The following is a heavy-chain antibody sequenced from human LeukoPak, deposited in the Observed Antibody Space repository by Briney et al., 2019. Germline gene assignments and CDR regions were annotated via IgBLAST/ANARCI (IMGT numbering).Heavy chain of an antibody. Sequence: ASVKVSCKASGYTFTGYYMHWVRQAPGQGLEWMGWINPNSGGTNYAQEFQGRVTMTRDTSISTAYMELSRLRSDDTAVYYCARDFWSGYYNYYYYYMDVWGKGTTVTVSS. D-gene: IGHD3-3*01. J-gene: IGHJ6*03. CDR1: GYTFTGYY. V-gene: IGHV1-2*02. CDR2: INPNSGGT. CDR3: ARDFWSGYYNYYYYYMDV.